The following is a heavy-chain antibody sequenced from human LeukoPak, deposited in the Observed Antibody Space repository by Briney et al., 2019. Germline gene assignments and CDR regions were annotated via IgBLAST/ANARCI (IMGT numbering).Heavy chain of an antibody. V-gene: IGHV1-3*01. CDR2: INAGNGDT. CDR1: GYTFCSYA. CDR3: ARDPRSGFHDY. D-gene: IGHD3-22*01. Sequence: ASVKVSCKASGYTFCSYAIQWVRQAPGQRLEWMGWINAGNGDTKYSQRFQGRVTITRDSSASTAYMELSSLRSEDSAVYYCARDPRSGFHDYWGQGTLVTVSS. J-gene: IGHJ4*02.